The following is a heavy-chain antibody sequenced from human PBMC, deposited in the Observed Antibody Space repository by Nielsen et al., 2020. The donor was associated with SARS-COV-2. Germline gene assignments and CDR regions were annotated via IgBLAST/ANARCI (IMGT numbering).Heavy chain of an antibody. V-gene: IGHV3-33*06. J-gene: IGHJ1*01. CDR1: GFTFSSYA. CDR2: IWYDGGNE. Sequence: GESLKISCAASGFTFSSYAMHWVRQAPGKGLEWVAVIWYDGGNEYYADSVKGRFTISRDNSKNTLYVQMNSLRAEDTAVYFCAKESVYMEYFDHWGQGTLVTVSS. CDR3: AKESVYMEYFDH. D-gene: IGHD5-18*01.